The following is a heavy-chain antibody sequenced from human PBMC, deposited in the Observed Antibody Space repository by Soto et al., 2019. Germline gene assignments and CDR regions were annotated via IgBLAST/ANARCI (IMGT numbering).Heavy chain of an antibody. D-gene: IGHD3-16*01. V-gene: IGHV3-15*04. Sequence: GGSLRLSCAASGFTFSYVWMSWVRQAPGKRLEWVGRIENKGNSGTTDYAAPVKGRFTISRDDSKNMLHLQLNSLKTEDTAVYYCAAGLGYYDPSGMDVWGQGTKVTVSS. J-gene: IGHJ6*02. CDR1: GFTFSYVW. CDR2: IENKGNSGTT. CDR3: AAGLGYYDPSGMDV.